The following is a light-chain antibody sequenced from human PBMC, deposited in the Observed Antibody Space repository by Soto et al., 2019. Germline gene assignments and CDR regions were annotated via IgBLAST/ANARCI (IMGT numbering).Light chain of an antibody. CDR1: QSISNN. Sequence: EIVMTQSPATLSVSPGERVTLSCRASQSISNNLAWYQHKPGRAPRVLIYDASTLATGIPVRFSGSGSGTEFTLTISSLQSDDFAVYYCQQYNNWPPKHTFGQGTKLEIK. CDR3: QQYNNWPPKHT. J-gene: IGKJ2*01. V-gene: IGKV3-15*01. CDR2: DAS.